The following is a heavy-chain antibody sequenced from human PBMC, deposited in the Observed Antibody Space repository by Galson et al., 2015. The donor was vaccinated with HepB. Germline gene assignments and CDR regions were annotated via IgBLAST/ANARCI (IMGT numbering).Heavy chain of an antibody. V-gene: IGHV3-49*03. Sequence: CAASGFTLGDYAMSWFRQAPGKGLEWVGFIRSKAYGGTTEYAASVKGRFTISRDDSKSIAYLQMNSLETEDTAVYYCTRGYYYDSSGYYYVGYFQHWGQGTLVTVSS. J-gene: IGHJ1*01. CDR3: TRGYYYDSSGYYYVGYFQH. D-gene: IGHD3-22*01. CDR2: IRSKAYGGTT. CDR1: GFTLGDYA.